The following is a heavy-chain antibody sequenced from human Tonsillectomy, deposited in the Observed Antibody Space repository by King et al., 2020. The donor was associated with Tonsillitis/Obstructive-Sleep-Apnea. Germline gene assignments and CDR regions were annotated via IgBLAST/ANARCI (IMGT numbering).Heavy chain of an antibody. CDR2: ISYDGSNK. CDR1: GFTFSSNA. V-gene: IGHV3-30*01. J-gene: IGHJ6*03. CDR3: ARGGDFWSDDYYYMDV. Sequence: VQLVESGGGVVQPGRSLRLSCAASGFTFSSNAMHWVRQAPGKGLEWVAVISYDGSNKYYADSVKGRFTISRDNSKNTLYLQMNSLRAEDTAVCYCARGGDFWSDDYYYMDVWGKGTTVTVSS. D-gene: IGHD3-3*01.